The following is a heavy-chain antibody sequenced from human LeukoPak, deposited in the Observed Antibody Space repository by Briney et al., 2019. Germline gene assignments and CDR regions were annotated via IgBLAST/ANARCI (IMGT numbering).Heavy chain of an antibody. V-gene: IGHV3-74*01. D-gene: IGHD6-13*01. J-gene: IGHJ4*02. CDR3: AKDKAGTIVWYGRWAIGLFDY. CDR1: GFTFSIYW. CDR2: CDSDGSGT. Sequence: GGSLRLSCAASGFTFSIYWMYWVRQAPGKGLMWVSRCDSDGSGTTYVDSVKGRFTVSRDNAKSTLYLQMNSLTTEDTAFYYCAKDKAGTIVWYGRWAIGLFDYWGQGTLLTVSS.